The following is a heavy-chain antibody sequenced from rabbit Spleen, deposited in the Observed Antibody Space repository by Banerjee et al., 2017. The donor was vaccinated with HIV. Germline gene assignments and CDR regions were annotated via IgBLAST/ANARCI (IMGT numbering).Heavy chain of an antibody. Sequence: QSLEESGGDLVKPGASLTLTCTASAFSFSSSDYMCWVRQAPGKGLEWISCIAGSSSGFTYPATWAKGRFTISKAASTTVTLQMTSLTVADTATYFCARDTGSSFSSYGMDLWGQGTLVTVS. CDR1: AFSFSSSDY. CDR3: ARDTGSSFSSYGMDL. V-gene: IGHV1S40*01. D-gene: IGHD8-1*01. CDR2: IAGSSSGFT. J-gene: IGHJ6*01.